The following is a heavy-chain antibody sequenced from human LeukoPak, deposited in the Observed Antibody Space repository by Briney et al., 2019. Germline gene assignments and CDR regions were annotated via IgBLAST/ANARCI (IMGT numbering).Heavy chain of an antibody. D-gene: IGHD4-17*01. Sequence: GGSLRLSCAASGFTFSDHYMDWVRQAPGKGLEWVGRTRNKANSYTTEYAASVKGRFTISRDNAKNSLYLQMNSLRAEDTAVYYCARGGIPDYGDYVVLDYWGQGTLVTVSS. V-gene: IGHV3-72*01. J-gene: IGHJ4*02. CDR2: TRNKANSYTT. CDR1: GFTFSDHY. CDR3: ARGGIPDYGDYVVLDY.